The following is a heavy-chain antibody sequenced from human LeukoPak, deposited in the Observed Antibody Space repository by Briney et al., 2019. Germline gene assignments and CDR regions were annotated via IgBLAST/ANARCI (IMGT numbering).Heavy chain of an antibody. CDR3: AKDADSYGYAD. CDR1: GFTFSNYG. D-gene: IGHD5-18*01. J-gene: IGHJ4*02. V-gene: IGHV3-33*06. Sequence: HPGRSLRLSCAASGFTFSNYGIHWVRQAPDKGLEWVAVILYDGSDKYYADSVKGRFTISRDNSKNTLSLQMNSLRAEDTAVYYCAKDADSYGYADWGQGTLVTVSS. CDR2: ILYDGSDK.